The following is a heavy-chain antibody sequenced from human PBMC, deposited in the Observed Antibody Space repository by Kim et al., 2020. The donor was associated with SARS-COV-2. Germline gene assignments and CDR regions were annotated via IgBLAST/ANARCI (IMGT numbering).Heavy chain of an antibody. Sequence: ASVKVSCKASGYTFTGYYMHWVRQAPGQGLEWMGRINPNSGGTNYAQKFQGRVTMTRDTSISTAYMELSRLRSDDTAVYYCARGPPAANYYGMDVWGQGTTVTVSS. V-gene: IGHV1-2*06. D-gene: IGHD2-2*01. J-gene: IGHJ6*02. CDR1: GYTFTGYY. CDR2: INPNSGGT. CDR3: ARGPPAANYYGMDV.